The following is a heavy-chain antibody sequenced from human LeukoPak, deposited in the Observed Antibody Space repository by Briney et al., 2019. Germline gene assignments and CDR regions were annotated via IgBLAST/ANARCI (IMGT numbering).Heavy chain of an antibody. CDR1: GGSFSGYY. J-gene: IGHJ6*03. D-gene: IGHD2-8*01. V-gene: IGHV4-34*01. CDR3: ARDVSVATPSGYYYYYMDV. CDR2: INHSGST. Sequence: SETLSLTCAVYGGSFSGYYWTWIRQPPGKGLEWIGEINHSGSTNYNPSLKSRVTMSVATSKKQFSLKLSSVTAADTAVYYCARDVSVATPSGYYYYYMDVWGKGTTVTISS.